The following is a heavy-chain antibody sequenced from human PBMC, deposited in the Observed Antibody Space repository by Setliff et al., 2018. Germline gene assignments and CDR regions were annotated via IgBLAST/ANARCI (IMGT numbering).Heavy chain of an antibody. D-gene: IGHD3-10*01. CDR2: IYWNDDK. Sequence: SGPTLVNPTQTLTLTCTLSGFSLTTSGVGVGWIRQPSGKALEWLAVIYWNDDKRYSPSLKSRLAITRDTSKNQVVLRMTNMDPVDTATYYCARFGEFLGFDYWGQGTVVTVSS. J-gene: IGHJ4*02. V-gene: IGHV2-5*01. CDR3: ARFGEFLGFDY. CDR1: GFSLTTSGVG.